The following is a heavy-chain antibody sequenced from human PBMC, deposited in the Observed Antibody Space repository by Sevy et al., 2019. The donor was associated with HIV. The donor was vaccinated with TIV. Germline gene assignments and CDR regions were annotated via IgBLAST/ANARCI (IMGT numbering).Heavy chain of an antibody. Sequence: GGSLRLSCAASGFTFSDYRMHWVRQAPGKGLEWVAVISYDGGVKYFADSVKGRVTISRDNSKNTLYLQMNSLRPEDTAVYYCARDLPSAVINPFYYYGLDVWGQGTTVTVSS. CDR1: GFTFSDYR. CDR3: ARDLPSAVINPFYYYGLDV. CDR2: ISYDGGVK. V-gene: IGHV3-30*04. D-gene: IGHD3-22*01. J-gene: IGHJ6*02.